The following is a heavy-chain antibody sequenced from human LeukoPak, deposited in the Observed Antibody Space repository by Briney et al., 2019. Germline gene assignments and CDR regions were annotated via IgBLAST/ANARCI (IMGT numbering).Heavy chain of an antibody. CDR3: AKGSSYDFWSGLSN. J-gene: IGHJ4*02. CDR1: GFTFDDYA. V-gene: IGHV3-9*03. D-gene: IGHD3-3*01. Sequence: PGRSLRLSCAASGFTFDDYAMHWVRQAPGKGLEWVSGISWKSGSIGYADSVKGRFTISRDNAKNSLYLQMNSLRAEDMALYYCAKGSSYDFWSGLSNWGQGTLVTVSS. CDR2: ISWKSGSI.